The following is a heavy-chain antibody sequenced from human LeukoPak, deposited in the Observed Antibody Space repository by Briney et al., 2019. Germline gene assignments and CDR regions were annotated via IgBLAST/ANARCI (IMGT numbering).Heavy chain of an antibody. J-gene: IGHJ4*02. CDR1: GFTFSSYA. Sequence: GGSLRLSCAASGFTFSSYAMSWVRQAPGKGLEWVSAIGGSGGSTYYADSVKGRFTISRDNSKNTLYLQMNSLRAEDTAVYYCATERRSSGYLIDYWGQGTLVTVSS. CDR2: IGGSGGST. D-gene: IGHD3-22*01. CDR3: ATERRSSGYLIDY. V-gene: IGHV3-23*01.